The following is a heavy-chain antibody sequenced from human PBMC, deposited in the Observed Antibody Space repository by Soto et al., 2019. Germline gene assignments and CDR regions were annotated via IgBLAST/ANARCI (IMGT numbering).Heavy chain of an antibody. J-gene: IGHJ3*02. CDR2: IYSSGTI. CDR1: GGSISRYF. V-gene: IGHV4-59*01. D-gene: IGHD4-17*01. CDR3: ATDYGDYVGAFDI. Sequence: QVQLQESGPGLVKPSETLSLTCTVSGGSISRYFWSWIRQSPGKGLEWIIHIYSSGTINYNPSLKSRVTISLDTSKNQFSLKLRSVTAVDTALYYCATDYGDYVGAFDIWGQGTMVTVSS.